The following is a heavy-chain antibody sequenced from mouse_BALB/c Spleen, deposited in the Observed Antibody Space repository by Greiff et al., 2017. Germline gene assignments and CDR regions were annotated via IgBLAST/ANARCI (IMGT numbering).Heavy chain of an antibody. V-gene: IGHV1-31*01. CDR2: INPYNGAT. CDR1: GYSFTGYY. CDR3: STPFYDGNYVDLDY. Sequence: VQLKQSGPELVKPGASVKISCKASGYSFTGYYMHWVKQSHVKSLEWIGRINPYNGATSYNQNFKDKASMTLDKSSSTAYMELHSLTSEDSAVYYCSTPFYDGNYVDLDYWGQGTTLTVSS. J-gene: IGHJ2*01. D-gene: IGHD2-1*01.